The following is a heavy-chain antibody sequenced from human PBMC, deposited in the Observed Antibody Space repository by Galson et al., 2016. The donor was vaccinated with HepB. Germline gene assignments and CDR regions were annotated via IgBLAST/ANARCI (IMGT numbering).Heavy chain of an antibody. CDR2: IWYDGSDK. CDR1: GFTFRSYA. V-gene: IGHV3-33*01. Sequence: SLRLSCAASGFTFRSYALHWVRQAPGKGLAWVAVIWYDGSDKYYADSVKGRFTISRDNSKNTLYLQMNSLRAEDTAVYYCARDETGYCRSTSGYTYYHGMDVWGQGTTVTVS. J-gene: IGHJ6*02. CDR3: ARDETGYCRSTSGYTYYHGMDV. D-gene: IGHD2-2*02.